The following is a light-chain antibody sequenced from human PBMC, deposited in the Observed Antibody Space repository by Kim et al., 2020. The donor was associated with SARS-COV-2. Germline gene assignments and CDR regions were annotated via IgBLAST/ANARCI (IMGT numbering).Light chain of an antibody. CDR1: QGISNY. CDR2: GAS. V-gene: IGKV1-27*01. CDR3: QKYDSAPLT. Sequence: VGEGVNITHRASQGISNYFAWYQQKPEGAPKLVFYGASTLQSGLSSRFSVSESRQAFTDTISTLQSEYVATYSCQKYDSAPLTLGGGAKV. J-gene: IGKJ4*01.